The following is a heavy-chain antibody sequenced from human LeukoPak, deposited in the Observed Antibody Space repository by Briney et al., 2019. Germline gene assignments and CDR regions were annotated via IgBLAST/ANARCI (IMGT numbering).Heavy chain of an antibody. Sequence: GGSLRLACAASGFSVSCNYLTWVRQAPGKGLEWVSVIYSDGNTFYTDSVKGRFSISRDTSKKTVYLQMKSLRAADTAVYYCARGGEHLIAWGQGALVTVSS. D-gene: IGHD2-21*01. J-gene: IGHJ4*02. CDR2: IYSDGNT. CDR1: GFSVSCNY. V-gene: IGHV3-66*01. CDR3: ARGGEHLIA.